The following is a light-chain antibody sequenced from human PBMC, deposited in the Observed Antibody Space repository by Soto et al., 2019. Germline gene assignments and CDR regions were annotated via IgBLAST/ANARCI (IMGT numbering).Light chain of an antibody. J-gene: IGKJ2*01. Sequence: EIVLTRSPATLSVSPGERATLSCRASQAISNNLAWYQQNPGQAPRLLIYDASARATGIPARFSGSGSGTEFTLTISSLQSEDFSVYFCQQYDKWPPEYTFGQGTKLEIK. CDR1: QAISNN. CDR3: QQYDKWPPEYT. V-gene: IGKV3-15*01. CDR2: DAS.